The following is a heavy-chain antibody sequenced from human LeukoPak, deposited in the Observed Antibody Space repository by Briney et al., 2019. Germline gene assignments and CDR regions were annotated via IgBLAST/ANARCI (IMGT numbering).Heavy chain of an antibody. CDR3: AREAEKYDSSGDLTY. CDR2: INPNVGGT. Sequence: GASVKVSCKASGYTFTDYYVHWVRQAPGQGLELMGWINPNVGGTNYAQRFQGRVTMTRDTSISTAYMELSRLRSDDTAVYYCAREAEKYDSSGDLTYWGQGTLVTVSS. CDR1: GYTFTDYY. D-gene: IGHD3-22*01. J-gene: IGHJ4*02. V-gene: IGHV1-2*02.